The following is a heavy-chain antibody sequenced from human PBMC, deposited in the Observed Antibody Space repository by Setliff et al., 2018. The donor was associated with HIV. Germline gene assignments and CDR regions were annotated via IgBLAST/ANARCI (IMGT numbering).Heavy chain of an antibody. V-gene: IGHV4-34*01. J-gene: IGHJ6*03. CDR1: GGSFSGYC. CDR3: VRVSCSSWYSIPRNYYYSMDV. D-gene: IGHD6-13*01. CDR2: INHSGRT. Sequence: SETLSLTCAVYGGSFSGYCWSWIRQPPGKGLEWIGEINHSGRTKYNPSLKSRVTTSVDTSKNQFSLRLSSVTAADTAVDYCVRVSCSSWYSIPRNYYYSMDVWGEGTTVTVSS.